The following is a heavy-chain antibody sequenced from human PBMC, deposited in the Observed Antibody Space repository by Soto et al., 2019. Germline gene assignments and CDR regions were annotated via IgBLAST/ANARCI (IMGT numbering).Heavy chain of an antibody. CDR3: SPCDSSGYYCFDY. V-gene: IGHV3-48*03. Sequence: GGSLRLSCAASGFTFSSYEMNWVRQAPGKGLEWVSYISSSGSTIYYAASVKGRFTISRDNAKNSLYLQMNSLRAEDTAVYYCSPCDSSGYYCFDYWGQGTLVTVSS. J-gene: IGHJ4*02. CDR1: GFTFSSYE. CDR2: ISSSGSTI. D-gene: IGHD3-22*01.